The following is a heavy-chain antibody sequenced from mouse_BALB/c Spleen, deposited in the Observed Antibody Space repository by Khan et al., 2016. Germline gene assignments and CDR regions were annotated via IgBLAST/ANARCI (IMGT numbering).Heavy chain of an antibody. Sequence: VQLQESGPGLVQPSQSLSITCTVSGFSLTSYGVHWVRQSPGKGLEWLGVIWSGGSTDYNAAFISRLSISKDNSKSQVFFKMNSLQADDTAMYYCARNPLYYGYLYFDYWGQGTTLTVSS. J-gene: IGHJ2*01. CDR3: ARNPLYYGYLYFDY. D-gene: IGHD2-2*01. CDR2: IWSGGST. CDR1: GFSLTSYG. V-gene: IGHV2-4-1*01.